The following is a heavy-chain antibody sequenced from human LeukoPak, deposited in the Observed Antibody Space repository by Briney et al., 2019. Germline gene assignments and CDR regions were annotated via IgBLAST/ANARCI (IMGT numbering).Heavy chain of an antibody. CDR2: INHSGST. D-gene: IGHD6-13*01. CDR1: GGSFSGYY. V-gene: IGHV4-34*01. CDR3: ARRRSSWYLMDY. J-gene: IGHJ4*02. Sequence: PSETLSLTCAVYGGSFSGYYWSWIRQPPGKGLEWIGEINHSGSTNYNPSLKSRVTISVDTSENQFSLKLSSVTAADTAVYYCARRRSSWYLMDYWGQGTLVTVSS.